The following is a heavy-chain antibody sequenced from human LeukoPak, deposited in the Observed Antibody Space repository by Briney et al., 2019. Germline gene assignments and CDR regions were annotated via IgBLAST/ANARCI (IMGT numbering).Heavy chain of an antibody. Sequence: SETLSLTCTVSGGSISSSSYYWGWIRQPPGKGLEWIGNIYYSGSTNYNPSLKSRVTISVDTSKNQFSLKLSSVTAADTAVYYCARVGSSGTSFQHWGQGTLVTVSS. J-gene: IGHJ1*01. CDR2: IYYSGST. V-gene: IGHV4-39*07. D-gene: IGHD2-2*01. CDR1: GGSISSSSYY. CDR3: ARVGSSGTSFQH.